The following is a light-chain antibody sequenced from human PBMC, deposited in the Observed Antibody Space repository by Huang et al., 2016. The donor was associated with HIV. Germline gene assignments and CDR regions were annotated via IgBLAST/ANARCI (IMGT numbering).Light chain of an antibody. V-gene: IGKV1-9*01. CDR2: AAS. CDR1: QGIGRY. CDR3: QQLKTYPLT. Sequence: IQLTQSPSSLSASVGDRVTITCRASQGIGRYVVWYQQKPGKAPKLLISAASTLQRGVPARFSGSGSGPDITLTSGSLQPEDFATYYWQQLKTYPLTFGPGTQVDIK. J-gene: IGKJ3*01.